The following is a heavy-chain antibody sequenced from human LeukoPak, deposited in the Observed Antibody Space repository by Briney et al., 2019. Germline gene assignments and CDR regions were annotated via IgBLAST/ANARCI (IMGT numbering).Heavy chain of an antibody. V-gene: IGHV4-34*01. CDR1: GGSYSGYY. CDR2: INHSGST. J-gene: IGHJ3*02. CDR3: ARGPPRITIFGVVGAFDI. Sequence: SETLSLTCAVYGGSYSGYYWSWIRQPPGKGLEWIGEINHSGSTNYNPSIKSRVTISVDTSKNQFSLKLRSVTAADTAVYYCARGPPRITIFGVVGAFDIWGQGTMVTVSS. D-gene: IGHD3-3*01.